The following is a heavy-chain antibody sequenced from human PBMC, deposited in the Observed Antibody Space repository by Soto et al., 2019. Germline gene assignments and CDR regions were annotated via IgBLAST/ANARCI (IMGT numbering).Heavy chain of an antibody. D-gene: IGHD3-10*01. CDR2: IYYSGST. CDR3: ARTRITMVRGIMGYYGMDL. Sequence: TLSLTCTVSGGSISSGGYYWSWIRQHPGKGLEWIGYIYYSGSTYYNPSLKSRVTISVDTSKNQFSLKLSSVTAADTAVYYCARTRITMVRGIMGYYGMDLWGQGTTVT. J-gene: IGHJ6*02. V-gene: IGHV4-31*03. CDR1: GGSISSGGYY.